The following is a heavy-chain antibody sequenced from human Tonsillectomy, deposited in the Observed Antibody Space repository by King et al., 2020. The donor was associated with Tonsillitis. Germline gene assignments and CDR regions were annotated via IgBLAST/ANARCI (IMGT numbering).Heavy chain of an antibody. CDR3: TRLGEPTYYYPMDV. V-gene: IGHV3-49*04. CDR2: IRRTAYGGTT. J-gene: IGHJ6*03. D-gene: IGHD3-16*01. Sequence: VQLVESGGGLVQPGRSLRLSCTVSGFTFGDYALNWVRQAPGKGLEWVGFIRRTAYGGTTEYAAAVMGRFSISRDGSKGIAYLQMNSLKPEDTAVYYCTRLGEPTYYYPMDVWGKGTTVTVS. CDR1: GFTFGDYA.